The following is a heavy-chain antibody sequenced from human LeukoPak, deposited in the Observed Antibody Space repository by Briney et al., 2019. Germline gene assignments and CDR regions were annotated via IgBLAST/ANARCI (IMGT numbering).Heavy chain of an antibody. Sequence: ASVKVSCKASGYIFINYGISWVRQAPGQGFEWMGWISGCNGNTNYAQNVQGRVTMTTDTSTSTAYVELRSLRSDDTAVYYCARGGATVTTHFDYWGQGTLVTVSS. V-gene: IGHV1-18*04. D-gene: IGHD4-17*01. CDR1: GYIFINYG. J-gene: IGHJ4*02. CDR2: ISGCNGNT. CDR3: ARGGATVTTHFDY.